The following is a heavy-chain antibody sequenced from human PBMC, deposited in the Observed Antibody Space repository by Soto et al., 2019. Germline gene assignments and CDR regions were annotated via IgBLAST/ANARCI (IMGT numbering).Heavy chain of an antibody. CDR3: AKVWFESYYYYGMDV. V-gene: IGHV3-30*18. J-gene: IGHJ6*02. CDR2: ISYDGSNK. CDR1: GFTFSGYG. D-gene: IGHD3-10*01. Sequence: GGSLRLSCAASGFTFSGYGMHWVRQAPGKGLEWVAVISYDGSNKYYADSVKGRFTISRDNSKNTLYLQMNSLRAEDTAVYYWAKVWFESYYYYGMDVWGQGTTVTVSS.